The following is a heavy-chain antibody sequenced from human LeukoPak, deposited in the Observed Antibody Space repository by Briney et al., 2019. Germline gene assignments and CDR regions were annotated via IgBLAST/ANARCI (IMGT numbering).Heavy chain of an antibody. CDR2: INPSGGST. CDR1: GYTFTIYY. CDR3: ARDGYNTGDY. D-gene: IGHD5-24*01. J-gene: IGHJ4*02. Sequence: GASVKVSCKASGYTFTIYYMHWVRQAPGQGLEWMGIINPSGGSTSYAQKFQGRVTMTRNTSTSTVYMELSSLRSEDTAVYYCARDGYNTGDYWGQGTLVTVSS. V-gene: IGHV1-46*01.